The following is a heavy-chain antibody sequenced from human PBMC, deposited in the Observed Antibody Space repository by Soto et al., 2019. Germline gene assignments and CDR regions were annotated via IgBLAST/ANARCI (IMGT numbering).Heavy chain of an antibody. CDR2: IIGSGGST. Sequence: EVQLLESGGGLLQPGGSLRLSCAASGFTFSNYAMTWVRQAPGKGLEWVSGIIGSGGSTYYADSVKGRFTISRDNSKNTLYLQMNSLRAEDTAVYYCARRVDGCCGSQYYYYYCGMDVWGQGTTVTVSS. CDR1: GFTFSNYA. CDR3: ARRVDGCCGSQYYYYYCGMDV. D-gene: IGHD6-19*01. J-gene: IGHJ6*02. V-gene: IGHV3-23*01.